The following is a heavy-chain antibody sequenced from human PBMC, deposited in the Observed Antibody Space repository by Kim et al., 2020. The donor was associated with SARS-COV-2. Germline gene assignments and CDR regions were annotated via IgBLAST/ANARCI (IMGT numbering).Heavy chain of an antibody. CDR2: ISSNGGST. CDR1: GFTFSSYA. Sequence: GGSLRLSCSASGFTFSSYAMHWVRQAPGKGLEYVSAISSNGGSTYYADSVKGRFTISRDNSKNTLYLQMSSLRAEDTAVYYCVKGAKIMITFGGVIVIPDAFDIWGQGTMVTVSS. J-gene: IGHJ3*02. CDR3: VKGAKIMITFGGVIVIPDAFDI. V-gene: IGHV3-64D*09. D-gene: IGHD3-16*02.